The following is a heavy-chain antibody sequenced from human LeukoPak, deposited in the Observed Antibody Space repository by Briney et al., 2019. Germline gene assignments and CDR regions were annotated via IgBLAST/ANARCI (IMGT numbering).Heavy chain of an antibody. J-gene: IGHJ4*02. CDR1: GFTFSSYE. V-gene: IGHV3-48*03. CDR2: ISGSGSTI. D-gene: IGHD6-13*01. CDR3: AREDDSSPGYYFDY. Sequence: GGSLRLSCAASGFTFSSYEMNWVRQAPGKGLEWVSYISGSGSTIYYADSVKGRFTISRDNAKNLLYLQMNSLRAEDTAVYYCAREDDSSPGYYFDYWGQGTLVTVPS.